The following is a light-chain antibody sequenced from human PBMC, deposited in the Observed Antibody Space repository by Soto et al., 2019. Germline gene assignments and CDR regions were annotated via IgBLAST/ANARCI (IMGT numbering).Light chain of an antibody. V-gene: IGKV3-11*01. CDR2: DAS. CDR1: QSVSSY. Sequence: EIVLTQSPATLSLSPGERATLSCRASQSVSSYLAWYQQKPSQAPRLLIHDASNRATGIPARFSGSGSGTDFTLTISSLEPEDFAVYYCHQRSNWPATFGQGTKVEIK. CDR3: HQRSNWPAT. J-gene: IGKJ1*01.